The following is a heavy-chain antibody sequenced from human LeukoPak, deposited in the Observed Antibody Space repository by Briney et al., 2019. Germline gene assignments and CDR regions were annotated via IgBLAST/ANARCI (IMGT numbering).Heavy chain of an antibody. CDR3: ARHRTASDY. D-gene: IGHD3-16*02. Sequence: GGALRVSCAASGVTFSSDSMNWGRQAPGKGREWGSSISSISSYIYYADSVKGRFTFSRDNAKNSLYLQMNSLRAEDTAVYYCARHRTASDYWGQGTLVTVSS. CDR1: GVTFSSDS. J-gene: IGHJ4*02. V-gene: IGHV3-21*01. CDR2: ISSISSYI.